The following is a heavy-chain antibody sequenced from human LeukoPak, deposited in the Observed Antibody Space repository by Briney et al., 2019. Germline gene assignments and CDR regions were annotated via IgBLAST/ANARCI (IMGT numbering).Heavy chain of an antibody. D-gene: IGHD6-19*01. J-gene: IGHJ4*02. CDR2: INNDGSST. CDR3: RAVAGPDDF. Sequence: PGGSLRLSCAAFGLTFSRYWMHWVRQAPEKGLVWVSRINNDGSSTTYADSVKGRFTISRDTAKNTLFLQMNSLRDEDTAVYYCRAVAGPDDFWGQGTLVSVSS. CDR1: GLTFSRYW. V-gene: IGHV3-74*01.